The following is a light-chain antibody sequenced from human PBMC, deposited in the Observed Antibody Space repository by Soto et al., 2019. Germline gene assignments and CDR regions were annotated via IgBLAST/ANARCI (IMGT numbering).Light chain of an antibody. J-gene: IGKJ1*01. CDR1: QSVSSY. V-gene: IGKV3-20*01. Sequence: EIVLSQSPATLSLSPGERATLSCSARQSVSSYLFWYQQKPGQPHRLLIYGASTRATDIPNMFSYSESGKNFILTTIRLEPEDSAGFYCQQYCRLLLRTFGQGAKVDIK. CDR2: GAS. CDR3: QQYCRLLLRT.